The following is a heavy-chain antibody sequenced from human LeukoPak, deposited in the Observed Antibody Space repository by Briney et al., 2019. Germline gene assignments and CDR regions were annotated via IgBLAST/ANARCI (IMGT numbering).Heavy chain of an antibody. J-gene: IGHJ5*02. V-gene: IGHV4-30-4*08. CDR2: IYSSGSA. CDR3: ARVKAAAATRWFDP. Sequence: SETLSLTCTVSGGSISSGDYYWSWIRQPPGKGLEWIGYIYSSGSAYYNPSLKSRVTISVDTSKNQFSLKLSSVTAADTSVYYCARVKAAAATRWFDPWGQGTLVTVSS. CDR1: GGSISSGDYY. D-gene: IGHD6-13*01.